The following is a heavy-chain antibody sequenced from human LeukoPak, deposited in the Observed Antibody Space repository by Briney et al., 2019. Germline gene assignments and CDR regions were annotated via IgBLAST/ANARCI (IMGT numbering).Heavy chain of an antibody. J-gene: IGHJ4*02. V-gene: IGHV4-39*07. D-gene: IGHD3-3*01. CDR2: IYYSGST. CDR1: GGSISSSSYY. Sequence: PSETLSLTCTVSGGSISSSSYYWGWIRQPPGKGLEWIGSIYYSGSTYYNPSLKSRVTISVDTSKNQFSLKLSSVTAADTAVYYCARVGYYDFWSGYYAAYYFDYWGQGTLVTVSS. CDR3: ARVGYYDFWSGYYAAYYFDY.